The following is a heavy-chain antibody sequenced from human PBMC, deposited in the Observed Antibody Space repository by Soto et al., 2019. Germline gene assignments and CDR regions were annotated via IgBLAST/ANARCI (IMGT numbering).Heavy chain of an antibody. CDR3: AFYPDPPDLAAAGDY. V-gene: IGHV5-51*01. Sequence: GESLKISCKGSGYSFTSYWIGWVRQMPGKGLEWMGIIYPGDSDTRYSPSFQGQVTISADKSISTAYLQWSSLKASDTAMYYCAFYPDPPDLAAAGDYWGQGTLVTVYS. D-gene: IGHD6-13*01. J-gene: IGHJ4*02. CDR2: IYPGDSDT. CDR1: GYSFTSYW.